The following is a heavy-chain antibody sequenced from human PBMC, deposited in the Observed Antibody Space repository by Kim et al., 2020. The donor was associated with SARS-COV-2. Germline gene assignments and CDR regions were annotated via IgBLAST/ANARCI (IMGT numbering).Heavy chain of an antibody. Sequence: TEYAASVKGRFTISSDDSKSIAYLQMNSLKTEDTAVYYCTIASPFYWFDPWGQGTLVTVSS. CDR2: T. V-gene: IGHV3-49*02. J-gene: IGHJ5*02. D-gene: IGHD2-21*01. CDR3: TIASPFYWFDP.